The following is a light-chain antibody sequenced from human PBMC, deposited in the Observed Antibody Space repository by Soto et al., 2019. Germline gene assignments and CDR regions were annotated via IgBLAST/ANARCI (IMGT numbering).Light chain of an antibody. CDR2: GAS. CDR3: QQYNNWPPWT. V-gene: IGKV3-15*01. Sequence: EIVMTQSPATLSLSPGERATLSCRASQSVSSNLAWYQQKPGQAPRLLIYGASTRATGIPARFSGSGSGTEFTLPISSLQSEDFVVYYCQQYNNWPPWTFGQGTKVEIK. J-gene: IGKJ1*01. CDR1: QSVSSN.